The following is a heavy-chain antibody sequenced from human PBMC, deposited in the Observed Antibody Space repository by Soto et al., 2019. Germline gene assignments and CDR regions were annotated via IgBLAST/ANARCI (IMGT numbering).Heavy chain of an antibody. CDR1: GFTFSSYA. Sequence: EVQLLESGGGLVQPGGSLRLSCAASGFTFSSYAMSWVRQAPGKGLEWVSAISGSGGSTYYADSVKGRFTISRDNSKNTLYLQMNSLRAEDTGVYYCATGTFQLCSGGSCYQGIDAFDIWGQGTMVTVSS. CDR3: ATGTFQLCSGGSCYQGIDAFDI. D-gene: IGHD2-15*01. V-gene: IGHV3-23*01. CDR2: ISGSGGST. J-gene: IGHJ3*02.